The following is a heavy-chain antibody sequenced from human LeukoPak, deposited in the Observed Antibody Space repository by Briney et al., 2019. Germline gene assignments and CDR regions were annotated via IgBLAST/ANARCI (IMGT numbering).Heavy chain of an antibody. D-gene: IGHD4-17*01. V-gene: IGHV1-46*01. Sequence: ASVKVSCKASGYTFTSYYMHWVRQAPGQGLEWMGIINPSAGSTSYAQTFQGRVTMTRDTPTSTVYLELSSLTSEDTAVYYCATGPTVTRLDYWGQGTLVTVSS. J-gene: IGHJ4*02. CDR3: ATGPTVTRLDY. CDR1: GYTFTSYY. CDR2: INPSAGST.